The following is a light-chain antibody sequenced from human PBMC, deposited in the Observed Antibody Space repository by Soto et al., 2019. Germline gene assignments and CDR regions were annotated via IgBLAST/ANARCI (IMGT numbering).Light chain of an antibody. Sequence: QSALTQPRSVSGSPGQSVTISCTGTSSDVGGYNHVSWYQQHPGKVPKLIIYDVSKRPSGVPDRFSGSKSGNTASLTISGLQAEDEADYYCCSYAGSRVFGTGTKVTVL. CDR1: SSDVGGYNH. J-gene: IGLJ1*01. V-gene: IGLV2-11*01. CDR3: CSYAGSRV. CDR2: DVS.